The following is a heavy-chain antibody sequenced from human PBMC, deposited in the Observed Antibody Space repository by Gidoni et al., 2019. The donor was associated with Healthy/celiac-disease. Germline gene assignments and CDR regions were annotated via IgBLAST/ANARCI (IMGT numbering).Heavy chain of an antibody. J-gene: IGHJ6*03. D-gene: IGHD3-16*01. CDR3: TTPRRGGGYYYYYMDV. CDR1: GFTFSNAW. V-gene: IGHV3-15*01. Sequence: EVQLVESGGGLVKPGGSLRLSWAASGFTFSNAWMSWVRQAPGKALEWVGRIKSKTDGGTTDYAAPGKGRFTISRDDSKNTLYLQMNSLKTEDTAVYYCTTPRRGGGYYYYYMDVWGKGTTVTVSS. CDR2: IKSKTDGGTT.